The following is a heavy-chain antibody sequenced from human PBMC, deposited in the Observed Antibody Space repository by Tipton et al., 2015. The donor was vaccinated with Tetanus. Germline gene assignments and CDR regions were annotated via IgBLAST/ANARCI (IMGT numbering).Heavy chain of an antibody. CDR3: ARGGPESRWYFDL. V-gene: IGHV4-59*01. CDR1: GASISGYY. CDR2: IYSSGSF. Sequence: TLSFTCTVSGASISGYYWSWIRQTPGKGLEWIGYIYSSGSFNYNPSLRSRVTLSVDTSQKQFSLNLRSMTAADTAVYYCARGGPESRWYFDLWGRGTLVTVSS. J-gene: IGHJ2*01.